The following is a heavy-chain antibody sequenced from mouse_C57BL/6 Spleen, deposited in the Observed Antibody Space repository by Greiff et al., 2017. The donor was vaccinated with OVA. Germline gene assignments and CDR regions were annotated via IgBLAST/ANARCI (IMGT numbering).Heavy chain of an antibody. Sequence: VQLQQSGAELVKPGASVKLSCKASGYTFTSYWMHWVKQRPGQGLEWIGMIHPNSGSTNYNEKFKSKATLTVDKSSSTAYMQLSSLTSEDSAVYYCARSSYYYGSSYGGDYWGQGTSVTVSS. CDR2: IHPNSGST. D-gene: IGHD1-1*01. V-gene: IGHV1-64*01. CDR3: ARSSYYYGSSYGGDY. CDR1: GYTFTSYW. J-gene: IGHJ4*01.